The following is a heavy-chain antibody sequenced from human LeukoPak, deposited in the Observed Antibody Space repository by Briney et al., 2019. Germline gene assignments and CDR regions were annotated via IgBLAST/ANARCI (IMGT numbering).Heavy chain of an antibody. CDR1: GGSFSGYY. D-gene: IGHD3-3*01. Sequence: SETLSLTCAVYGGSFSGYYWSWIRQPPGKGPEWIGEINHSGSTNYNPSLKSRVTISVDTSKNQFSLKLSSVTAADTAVYYCARGGYYDFWSGYPTDFDYWGQGTLVTVSS. CDR3: ARGGYYDFWSGYPTDFDY. J-gene: IGHJ4*02. V-gene: IGHV4-34*01. CDR2: INHSGST.